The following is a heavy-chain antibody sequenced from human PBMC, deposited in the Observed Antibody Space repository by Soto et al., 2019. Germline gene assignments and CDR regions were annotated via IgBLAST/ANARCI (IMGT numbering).Heavy chain of an antibody. CDR3: ATLLYSGAFHGHAQVAF. CDR2: ISDSGGRT. D-gene: IGHD5-12*01. CDR1: GFTFSTYA. Sequence: GGSLRLSCAASGFTFSTYAMSWVRQAPGKGLEWVSAISDSGGRTYYADSVQGRFTISRDNSKNTLFLQMSSLRAEDTAIYYCATLLYSGAFHGHAQVAFWAQGTTVPVSS. V-gene: IGHV3-23*01. J-gene: IGHJ6*02.